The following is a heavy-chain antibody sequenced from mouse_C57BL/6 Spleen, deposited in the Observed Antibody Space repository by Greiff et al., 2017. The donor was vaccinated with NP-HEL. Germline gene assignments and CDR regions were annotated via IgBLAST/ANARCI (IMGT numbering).Heavy chain of an antibody. D-gene: IGHD3-2*02. CDR3: ARSGGTSAWFAY. V-gene: IGHV1-59*01. Sequence: VQLQQPGAELVRPGTSVKLSCKASGYTFTSYWMHWVKQRPGQGLEWIGVIDPSDSYTNYNQKFKGKATLTVDTSSSTAYMQLSSLTSEDSAVYYCARSGGTSAWFAYWGQGTLVTVSA. J-gene: IGHJ3*01. CDR2: IDPSDSYT. CDR1: GYTFTSYW.